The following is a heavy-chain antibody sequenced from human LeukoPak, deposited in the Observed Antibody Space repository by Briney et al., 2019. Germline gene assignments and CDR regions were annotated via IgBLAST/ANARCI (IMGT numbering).Heavy chain of an antibody. CDR2: IYYSGST. CDR1: GGSISSGGYY. J-gene: IGHJ4*02. V-gene: IGHV4-31*03. Sequence: SETLSLTCTVSGGSISSGGYYWSWIRQHPGKGLEWIGYIYYSGSTYYNPSLKSRVTISVDTSKNQFSLKLSSVTAADTAVYYCARDRSSGYDFNYWGQGTLVTVSS. D-gene: IGHD5-12*01. CDR3: ARDRSSGYDFNY.